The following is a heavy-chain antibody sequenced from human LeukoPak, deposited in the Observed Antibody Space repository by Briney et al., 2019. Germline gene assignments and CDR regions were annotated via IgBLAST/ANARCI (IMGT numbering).Heavy chain of an antibody. J-gene: IGHJ4*02. CDR3: ARDGVSTTPDFGY. V-gene: IGHV1-2*02. CDR2: IYPNSGAT. Sequence: ASVKVSCKTSGYTFTAYYMYWLRQAPGQGLECMGWIYPNSGATGYAQNFQGRVTMTRDTSVSTIYMELSRLRSDDTAVYYCARDGVSTTPDFGYWGQGTLVTVSS. D-gene: IGHD2-8*01. CDR1: GYTFTAYY.